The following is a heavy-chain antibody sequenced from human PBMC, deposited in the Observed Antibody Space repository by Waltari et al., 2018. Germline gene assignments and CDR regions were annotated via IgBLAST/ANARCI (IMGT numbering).Heavy chain of an antibody. J-gene: IGHJ4*02. V-gene: IGHV4-39*01. CDR2: IYYSGGT. CDR1: GGSISSSRYY. Sequence: QLQLQESGPGLVKPSETLSLTCTVSGGSISSSRYYWGWIRQPPGKGLEWIGSIYYSGGTSYNPSLKSRLTISVDTSKNQFSLKLSSVTAADTAVYYCARQGTAMVTSDYWGQGTLVTVSS. CDR3: ARQGTAMVTSDY. D-gene: IGHD5-18*01.